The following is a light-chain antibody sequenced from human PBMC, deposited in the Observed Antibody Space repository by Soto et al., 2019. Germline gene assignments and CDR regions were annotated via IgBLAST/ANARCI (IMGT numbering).Light chain of an antibody. V-gene: IGLV3-21*02. Sequence: SYELTQPPSVSVSPGQTASITCGGDNIGTKSVHWYQQRPGQAPVLVVYDDRDRPSGIPERFSGSNSGNTATLTISRVEAGDEADYYCQVWERISDHFYVFGTGTKSPS. CDR2: DDR. CDR1: NIGTKS. CDR3: QVWERISDHFYV. J-gene: IGLJ1*01.